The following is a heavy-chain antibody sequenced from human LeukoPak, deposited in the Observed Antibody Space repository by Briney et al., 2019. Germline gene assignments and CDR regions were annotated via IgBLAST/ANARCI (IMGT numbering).Heavy chain of an antibody. Sequence: GASVKVSCKASGYTFTGYYMHWVRQAPGQGLEWMGWINPNSGGTNYAQKFQGRVTMTRDTSISTVYMELSSLGSDDTAVYYCAREYTYGQGVAYWGQGTLVTVSS. CDR2: INPNSGGT. CDR3: AREYTYGQGVAY. CDR1: GYTFTGYY. D-gene: IGHD5-18*01. J-gene: IGHJ4*02. V-gene: IGHV1-2*02.